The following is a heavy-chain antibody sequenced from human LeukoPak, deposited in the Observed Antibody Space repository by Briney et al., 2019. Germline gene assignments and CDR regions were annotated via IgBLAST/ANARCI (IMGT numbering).Heavy chain of an antibody. D-gene: IGHD6-13*01. CDR1: GGTFSSYA. CDR2: IIPIFGTA. J-gene: IGHJ5*02. CDR3: ARQAGYSSSWYVGWFDP. V-gene: IGHV1-69*05. Sequence: SVKVSCKASGGTFSSYAISWVRQAPGQGLEWMGRIIPIFGTANYAQKFQGRVTITTDESTSTAYMELSSLRSEDTAVYCCARQAGYSSSWYVGWFDPWGQGTLVTVSS.